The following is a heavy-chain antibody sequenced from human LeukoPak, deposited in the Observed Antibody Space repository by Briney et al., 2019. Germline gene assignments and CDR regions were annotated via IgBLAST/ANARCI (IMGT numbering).Heavy chain of an antibody. CDR2: ISAYNGNT. D-gene: IGHD2-2*01. Sequence: GASVKVSCKASGYTFTSYGISWVRQAPGQGLEWMGWISAYNGNTNYAQKLQGRVTMTTDTSTSTAYMELRSLRSDDTAVYYCARRYCSSTTCYYYYYMDVWGKGTTVTVSS. CDR3: ARRYCSSTTCYYYYYMDV. CDR1: GYTFTSYG. V-gene: IGHV1-18*01. J-gene: IGHJ6*03.